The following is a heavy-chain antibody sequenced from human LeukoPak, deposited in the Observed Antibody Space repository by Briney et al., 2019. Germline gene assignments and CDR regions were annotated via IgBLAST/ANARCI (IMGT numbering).Heavy chain of an antibody. CDR3: ARGEKSWINGFDL. V-gene: IGHV3-74*01. D-gene: IGHD2-8*01. Sequence: GGSLRLSCAASGFTFSSHWMHWVRQAPGKGLVWVSRTNSDGSGTIYADSVKGRFTISRDNAKNTLDLQMNSLRAEDTAVYYCARGEKSWINGFDLWGQGTLVTVSS. CDR1: GFTFSSHW. J-gene: IGHJ4*02. CDR2: TNSDGSGT.